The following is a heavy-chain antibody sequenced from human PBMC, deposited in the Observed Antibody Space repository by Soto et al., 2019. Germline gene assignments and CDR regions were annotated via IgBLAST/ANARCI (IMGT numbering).Heavy chain of an antibody. Sequence: ASVKVSCKASGGTFSSYAISWVRQAPGQGLEWMGGIIPIFGTANYAQKFQGRVTMTRNTSISTAYMELSSLRSEDTAVYYCARGGDSSPYYYYYYGMDVWGQGTTVTVSS. CDR1: GGTFSSYA. V-gene: IGHV1-69*05. CDR3: ARGGDSSPYYYYYYGMDV. CDR2: IIPIFGTA. D-gene: IGHD6-13*01. J-gene: IGHJ6*02.